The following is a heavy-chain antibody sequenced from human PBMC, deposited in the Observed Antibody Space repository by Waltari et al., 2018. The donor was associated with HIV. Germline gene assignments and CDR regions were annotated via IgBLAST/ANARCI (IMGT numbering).Heavy chain of an antibody. D-gene: IGHD3-22*01. CDR2: IKQDESEK. CDR1: AFTLDNYW. CDR3: AREALYDSSGYYFDY. Sequence: EVQLVASGGGLVQPGGSLRLSCAASAFTLDNYWMTWVSQAPGKGLEWVANIKQDESEKYYVDSVKGRFTISRDNAKNSLFLQMNSLRAEDTAVYYCAREALYDSSGYYFDYWGQGTLVTVSS. J-gene: IGHJ4*02. V-gene: IGHV3-7*01.